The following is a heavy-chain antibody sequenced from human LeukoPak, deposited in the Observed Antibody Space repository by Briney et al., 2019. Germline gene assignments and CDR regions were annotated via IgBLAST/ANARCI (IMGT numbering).Heavy chain of an antibody. V-gene: IGHV4-38-2*02. CDR3: ARVLAIFGLDTTDFYMDV. Sequence: PSETLSLTCTVSGYSISSGYYWGWIRQPPGKGLEWIGSIYHSGSTYYNPSLKSRVTVSVDPSQNQVSLSLTSVTAADTAVHYCARVLAIFGLDTTDFYMDVWGKGTTVTVSS. J-gene: IGHJ6*03. D-gene: IGHD3/OR15-3a*01. CDR1: GYSISSGYY. CDR2: IYHSGST.